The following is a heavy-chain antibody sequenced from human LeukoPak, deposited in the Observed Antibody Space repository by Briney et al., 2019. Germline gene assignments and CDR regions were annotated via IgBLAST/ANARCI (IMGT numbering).Heavy chain of an antibody. CDR3: ARVSGDSYFDY. Sequence: PGGSLRLSCAASGFTFSDYYMSWIRQAPGKGLEWVSYISSSSSYTNYADSVKGRFTISRDNAKNSLCLQMNSLRAEDTAVYYCARVSGDSYFDYWGQGTLVTVSS. J-gene: IGHJ4*02. CDR1: GFTFSDYY. D-gene: IGHD4-17*01. CDR2: ISSSSSYT. V-gene: IGHV3-11*05.